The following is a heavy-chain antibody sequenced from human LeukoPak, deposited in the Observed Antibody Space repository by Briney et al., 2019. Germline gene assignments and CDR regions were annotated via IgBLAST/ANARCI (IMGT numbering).Heavy chain of an antibody. V-gene: IGHV3-33*01. CDR3: ASDQGLY. J-gene: IGHJ4*02. CDR1: GFTFSNYG. Sequence: GGSLRLSCAASGFTFSNYGMHRVRQTPGKGLEWVAVIWYDGSDTYYADSVKGRFTISRDNSKNTLSLQMNSLRAEDTAVYYCASDQGLYWGQGTLVTVSS. CDR2: IWYDGSDT. D-gene: IGHD3/OR15-3a*01.